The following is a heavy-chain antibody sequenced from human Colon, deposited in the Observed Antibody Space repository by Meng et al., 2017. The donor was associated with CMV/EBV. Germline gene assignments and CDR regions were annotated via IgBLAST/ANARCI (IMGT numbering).Heavy chain of an antibody. V-gene: IGHV3-30-3*01. CDR2: ISYDGSNK. Sequence: GGSLRLSCAASGFTFSSYAIHWVRQAPGKGLEWVAVISYDGSNKYYAASVKGRFIISRDNSEHTLYLQMNSRRAEDTAVSYCAREVHYQLRYDYYYGMDVWGQGTTVTVSS. CDR3: AREVHYQLRYDYYYGMDV. D-gene: IGHD2-2*01. J-gene: IGHJ6*02. CDR1: GFTFSSYA.